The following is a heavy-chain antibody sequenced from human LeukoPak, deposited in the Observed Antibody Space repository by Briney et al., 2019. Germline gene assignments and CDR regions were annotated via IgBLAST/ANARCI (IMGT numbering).Heavy chain of an antibody. V-gene: IGHV3-23*01. D-gene: IGHD3-22*01. CDR3: ARGPTMKMDV. CDR2: ITGSGGKT. CDR1: GFTFINSA. J-gene: IGHJ6*04. Sequence: PGGSLRLSCEASGFTFINSAMSWVRQAPGKGLEWVSGITGSGGKTYYADSVKGQFTISRDNAKNSLYLQMNSLRVEDTAVYYCARGPTMKMDVWGKGTTVTVSS.